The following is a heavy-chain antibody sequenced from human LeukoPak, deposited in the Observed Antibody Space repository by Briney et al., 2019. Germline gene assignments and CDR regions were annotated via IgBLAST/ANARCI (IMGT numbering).Heavy chain of an antibody. CDR3: ARALGSCCTFAY. D-gene: IGHD7-27*01. J-gene: IGHJ4*02. CDR1: GFTFRSHA. V-gene: IGHV3-7*01. Sequence: GGSLRLSCVGSGFTFRSHAMSWVRQAPGKGLEWVANIKQDGSEKYYVDSVKGRFTISRDNANNSLFLQLNSLRAEDTAVYYCARALGSCCTFAYWGQGTLVTVSS. CDR2: IKQDGSEK.